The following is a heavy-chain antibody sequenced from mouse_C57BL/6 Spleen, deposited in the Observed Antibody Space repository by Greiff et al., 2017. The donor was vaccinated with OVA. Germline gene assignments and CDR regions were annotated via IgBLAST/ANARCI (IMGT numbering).Heavy chain of an antibody. CDR2: ISYDGSN. J-gene: IGHJ4*01. CDR3: AREKNGYYGYAMDY. Sequence: DVQLQESGPGLVKPSQSLSLTCSVTGYSITSGYYWNWIRQFPGNKLEWMGYISYDGSNNYNPSLKNRISITRDTSKNQFFLKLNSVTTEDTATYYCAREKNGYYGYAMDYWGQGTSVTVSS. CDR1: GYSITSGYY. D-gene: IGHD2-3*01. V-gene: IGHV3-6*01.